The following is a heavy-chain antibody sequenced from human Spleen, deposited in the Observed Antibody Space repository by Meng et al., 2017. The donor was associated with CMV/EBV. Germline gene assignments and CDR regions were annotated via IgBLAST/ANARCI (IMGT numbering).Heavy chain of an antibody. D-gene: IGHD7-27*01. CDR1: GFTFSTYG. CDR3: ADWGFEY. V-gene: IGHV3-33*01. Sequence: GESLKISCAASGFTFSTYGMHWVRQAPGKGLEWVAVIWYDGSNRYYADSVKGRFTIYRDNSKNTLYLQMNSLRAEDTAVYYCADWGFEYWGQGSLVTVSS. CDR2: IWYDGSNR. J-gene: IGHJ4*02.